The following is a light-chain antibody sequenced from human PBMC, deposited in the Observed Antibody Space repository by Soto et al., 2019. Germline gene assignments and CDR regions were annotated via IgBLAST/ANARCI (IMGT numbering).Light chain of an antibody. V-gene: IGLV4-69*01. CDR1: SGHSSYA. CDR3: QTWGTGMV. CDR2: VNSDGSH. Sequence: QLVLTQSPSASASLGASVKLTCTLSSGHSSYAIAWHQQQPEKGPRYLMNVNSDGSHTKGDGIPDRFSGSSSGAERYLTISRLQSEDEADYYCQTWGTGMVFGGGTKLTVL. J-gene: IGLJ3*02.